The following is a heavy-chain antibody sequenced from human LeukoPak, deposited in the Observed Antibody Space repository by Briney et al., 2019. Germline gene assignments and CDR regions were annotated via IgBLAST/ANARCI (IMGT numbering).Heavy chain of an antibody. CDR3: AILPLTVVTPLDV. V-gene: IGHV1-24*01. CDR1: GHSLAELA. J-gene: IGHJ6*02. CDR2: FDPEEGET. D-gene: IGHD4-23*01. Sequence: ASVKDSCKVSGHSLAELAMHWVRQAPGKGLEWVGGFDPEEGETFYAQEVLGRVSMNEDTSTDTAYMELSSLTSEDTAVYYCAILPLTVVTPLDVWGQGTTVTVSS.